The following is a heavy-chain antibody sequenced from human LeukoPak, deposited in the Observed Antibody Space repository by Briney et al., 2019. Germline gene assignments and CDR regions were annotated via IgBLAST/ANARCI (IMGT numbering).Heavy chain of an antibody. CDR3: WLRMDAFDI. J-gene: IGHJ3*02. CDR2: INWNGGST. V-gene: IGHV3-20*04. Sequence: PGGSLRLSCAASGFTFDDYGMSWVRQAPGKGLEWVSGINWNGGSTGYADSVKGRFTISRDNSKNTLYLQMNSLRAEDTAVYYCWLRMDAFDIWGQGTMVTVSS. CDR1: GFTFDDYG. D-gene: IGHD5-12*01.